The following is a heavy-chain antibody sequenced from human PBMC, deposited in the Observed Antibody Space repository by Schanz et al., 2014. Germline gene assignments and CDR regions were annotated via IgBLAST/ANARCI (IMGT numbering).Heavy chain of an antibody. CDR3: ARGGGPEDVCDI. D-gene: IGHD2-15*01. V-gene: IGHV1-69*09. CDR1: GGTFSTYP. Sequence: QVLQVQSGSELKKPGSSMKVSCKASGGTFSTYPINWLRQAPGQGLEWMGRIIPIHGIVNYAQRFQDRVRITADKSTSTAYMELSSLRSDDTAVYYCARGGGPEDVCDIWGQGTLVTVSS. J-gene: IGHJ4*02. CDR2: IIPIHGIV.